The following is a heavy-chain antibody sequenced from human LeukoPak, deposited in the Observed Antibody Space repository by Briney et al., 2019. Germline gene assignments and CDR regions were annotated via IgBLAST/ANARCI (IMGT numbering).Heavy chain of an antibody. CDR3: AKEEWLGKMNYFDY. V-gene: IGHV3-74*01. CDR1: GFTFSSYW. Sequence: GSLRLSCAASGFTFSSYWMHWVRQAPGKGLVWVSRINSDGSSTSYADSVKGRFTISRDNSKNTLFLQMNSLRDEDTAVYYCAKEEWLGKMNYFDYWGQGTLVTVSS. D-gene: IGHD3-3*01. CDR2: INSDGSST. J-gene: IGHJ4*02.